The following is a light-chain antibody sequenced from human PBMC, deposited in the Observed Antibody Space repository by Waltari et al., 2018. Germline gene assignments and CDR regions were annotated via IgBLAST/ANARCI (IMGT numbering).Light chain of an antibody. V-gene: IGKV1-5*03. Sequence: DVQMTQSPSTLSASVGDRVTITCRASQSISNWLAWYQQKAGKAPKLLIYKASNLESGVPSRFSCSGSGREFTLTISSLQPEDFATYYCQQYNSNSKTFGQGTKVEIE. CDR2: KAS. CDR3: QQYNSNSKT. J-gene: IGKJ1*01. CDR1: QSISNW.